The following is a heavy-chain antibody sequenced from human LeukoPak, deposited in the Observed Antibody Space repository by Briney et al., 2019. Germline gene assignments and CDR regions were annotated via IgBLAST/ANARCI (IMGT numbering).Heavy chain of an antibody. D-gene: IGHD3-10*01. CDR3: TRYATLVWFGAAYPSGGWFDP. J-gene: IGHJ5*02. CDR2: IYSGGTT. Sequence: GGSLRLSCAASGFTVSDNYMIWVRQAPGKGLEWVSIIYSGGTTHYADSVKGRFTTSRDTSKNTLYLQMDSLRADDTAVYYCTRYATLVWFGAAYPSGGWFDPWGQGTLVTVSS. V-gene: IGHV3-66*01. CDR1: GFTVSDNY.